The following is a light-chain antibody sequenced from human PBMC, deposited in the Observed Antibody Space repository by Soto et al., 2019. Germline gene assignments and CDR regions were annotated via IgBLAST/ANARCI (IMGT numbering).Light chain of an antibody. CDR2: DAS. J-gene: IGKJ2*01. V-gene: IGKV3-11*01. Sequence: EIVLTQSPAPLSLSPGERATLSCRASQSVSSYLAWYQQKPGQAPRLLIYDASTMATGIPARFSGSGSGTDFTLTISSLEPEDFAVYYCQQRSNWPPYTFGQGTKLEIK. CDR3: QQRSNWPPYT. CDR1: QSVSSY.